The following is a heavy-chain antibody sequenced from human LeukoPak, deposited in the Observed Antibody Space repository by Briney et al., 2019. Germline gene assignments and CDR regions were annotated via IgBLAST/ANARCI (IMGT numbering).Heavy chain of an antibody. CDR2: ISGSGGST. J-gene: IGHJ4*02. V-gene: IGHV3-23*01. D-gene: IGHD6-13*01. Sequence: GGSLRLSCAASGFTFSNYAMSWVRQAPEKGLEWVSTISGSGGSTYYADSVKGRFTISRDNSKNTLYLQMNSLRAEDTAVYYCAKGRSSSWSLFDSWGQGTLVTVSS. CDR1: GFTFSNYA. CDR3: AKGRSSSWSLFDS.